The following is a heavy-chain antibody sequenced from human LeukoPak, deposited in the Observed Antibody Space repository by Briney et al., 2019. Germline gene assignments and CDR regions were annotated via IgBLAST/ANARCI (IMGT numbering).Heavy chain of an antibody. V-gene: IGHV3-23*01. J-gene: IGHJ4*02. CDR3: ARDLVLAYFDY. CDR1: GFTFSRHG. Sequence: GGSLRLSCVASGFTFSRHGLNWVRQAPGKGLEWVSGISPGGDITYYADSVKGRFTISRDNSKNTLYLQMNSLRAEDTAVYYCARDLVLAYFDYWGQGTLVTVSS. D-gene: IGHD6-6*01. CDR2: ISPGGDIT.